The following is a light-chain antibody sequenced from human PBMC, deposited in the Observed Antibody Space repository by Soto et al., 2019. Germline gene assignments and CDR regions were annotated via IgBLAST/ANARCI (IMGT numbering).Light chain of an antibody. J-gene: IGKJ1*01. CDR3: QQYGSSPRT. Sequence: EIVLTQSPGTLSLSPGERATLSCRASQSVTSSYLAWYQQKPGQAPRLLIYGASSMATGIPDRFSGGGSGTDFTLTISRLEPEDSAVYYCQQYGSSPRTFGQGTKVEVK. CDR1: QSVTSSY. V-gene: IGKV3-20*01. CDR2: GAS.